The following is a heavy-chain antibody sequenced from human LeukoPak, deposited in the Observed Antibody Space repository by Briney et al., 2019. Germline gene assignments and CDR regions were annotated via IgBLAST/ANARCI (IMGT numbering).Heavy chain of an antibody. J-gene: IGHJ4*02. CDR1: GFTFSSKA. CDR3: ARQGGSYYTPFDS. D-gene: IGHD1-26*01. V-gene: IGHV3-30-3*01. Sequence: GRPLRLSCAASGFTFSSKAMHWVRQAPGKGLEWAAVISHDGSDKHYADSVKGRFTISRDNSRKTLYLQMNSLRAEDTAVYYCARQGGSYYTPFDSWGQGTLVTVSS. CDR2: ISHDGSDK.